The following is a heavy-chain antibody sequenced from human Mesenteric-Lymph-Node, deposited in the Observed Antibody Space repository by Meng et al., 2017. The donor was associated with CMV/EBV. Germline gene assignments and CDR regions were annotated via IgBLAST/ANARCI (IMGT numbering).Heavy chain of an antibody. CDR2: IYYSGST. CDR1: GHSMRSYY. Sequence: SETLSLTCTVSGHSMRSYYWSWIRQPPGKGLEWIGYIYYSGSTYYNPSLKSRVTISVDTSKNQFSLKLSSVTAADTAVYYCAREKVVPAAIGFDYWGQGTLVTVSS. D-gene: IGHD2-2*02. V-gene: IGHV4-30-4*08. J-gene: IGHJ4*02. CDR3: AREKVVPAAIGFDY.